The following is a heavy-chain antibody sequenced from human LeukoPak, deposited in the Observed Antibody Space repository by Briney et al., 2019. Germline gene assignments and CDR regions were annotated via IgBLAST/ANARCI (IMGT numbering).Heavy chain of an antibody. J-gene: IGHJ4*02. V-gene: IGHV4-34*01. CDR2: INHSGST. CDR1: GGSFSGYY. CDR3: TRDVHTMVRGVAGKDY. D-gene: IGHD3-10*01. Sequence: SETLSLTCAVYGGSFSGYYWSWIRQPPGKGLEWIGEINHSGSTNYNPSLKSRVTISVDTSKNQFSLKLSSVTAADTAVYYCTRDVHTMVRGVAGKDYWGQGTLVTVSS.